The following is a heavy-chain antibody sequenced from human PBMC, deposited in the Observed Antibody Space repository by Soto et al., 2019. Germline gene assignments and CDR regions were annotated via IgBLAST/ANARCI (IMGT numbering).Heavy chain of an antibody. V-gene: IGHV3-23*01. CDR2: ISGSGGST. D-gene: IGHD3-10*01. CDR3: AKASITMVRGVITLFDY. J-gene: IGHJ4*02. CDR1: GFTFSSYA. Sequence: PGGSLRLSGSASGFTFSSYAMSWVRQAPGKGLEWVSAISGSGGSTYYADSVKGRFTISRDNSKNTLYLQMNSLRAEDTAVYYCAKASITMVRGVITLFDYWGQGTLVTVSS.